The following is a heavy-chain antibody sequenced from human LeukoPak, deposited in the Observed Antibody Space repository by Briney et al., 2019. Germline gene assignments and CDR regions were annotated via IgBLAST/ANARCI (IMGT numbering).Heavy chain of an antibody. CDR2: INPNSGGT. V-gene: IGHV1-2*02. Sequence: GASVKVSCTASGYTFTGYYMHWVRQAPGQGLEWMGWINPNSGGTNYAQKFQGRVTMTRDTSISTAYMELSRLRSDDTAVYYCARGRYEYCSGGSCPTYWGQGTLVTVSS. J-gene: IGHJ4*02. CDR1: GYTFTGYY. D-gene: IGHD2-15*01. CDR3: ARGRYEYCSGGSCPTY.